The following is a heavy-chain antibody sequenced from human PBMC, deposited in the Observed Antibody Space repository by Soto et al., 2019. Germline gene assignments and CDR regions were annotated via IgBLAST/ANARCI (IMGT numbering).Heavy chain of an antibody. D-gene: IGHD6-19*01. Sequence: QVQLQQSGPGLVKPSQTLSLTCAISGDSVSSNSTAWNWIRQSPSRGLEWLGRTYHRSKYYNDYAVSVKSPITITPATSKNQFSLQLNSVPPEDTAVYYCARVPIGVTGTGVFDSWGQGTLVTVSS. CDR2: TYHRSKYYN. V-gene: IGHV6-1*01. CDR3: ARVPIGVTGTGVFDS. CDR1: GDSVSSNSTA. J-gene: IGHJ4*02.